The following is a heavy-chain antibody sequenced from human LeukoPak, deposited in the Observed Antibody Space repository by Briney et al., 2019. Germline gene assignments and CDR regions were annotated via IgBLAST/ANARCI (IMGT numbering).Heavy chain of an antibody. J-gene: IGHJ5*02. CDR2: INPNSGGT. V-gene: IGHV1-2*02. CDR1: GYIFADYY. D-gene: IGHD6-13*01. CDR3: ARESIAAVSRWFDP. Sequence: ASVKVSCKASGYIFADYYMHWVRQAPGQGLEWMGWINPNSGGTNYAQKFQGRVTMTRDTSISTAYMELSRLRSGDTAVYYCARESIAAVSRWFDPWGQGTLVTVSS.